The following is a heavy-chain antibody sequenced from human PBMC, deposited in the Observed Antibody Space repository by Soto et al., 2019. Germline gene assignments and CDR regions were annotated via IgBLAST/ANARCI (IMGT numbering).Heavy chain of an antibody. CDR3: ARDGESSSWYLDYYYYYYMDV. D-gene: IGHD6-13*01. CDR2: ISAYNGNT. Sequence: ASVKVSCKASGYTFTSYGISWVRQAPGQGLEWMGWISAYNGNTNYAQKLQGRVTMTTDTSTSTAYMELRSLRSDDTAVYYCARDGESSSWYLDYYYYYYMDVWGKGTTVTVSS. V-gene: IGHV1-18*01. CDR1: GYTFTSYG. J-gene: IGHJ6*03.